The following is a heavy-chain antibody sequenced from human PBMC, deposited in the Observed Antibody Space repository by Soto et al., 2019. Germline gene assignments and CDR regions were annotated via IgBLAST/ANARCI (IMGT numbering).Heavy chain of an antibody. CDR2: ISSSSRNI. V-gene: IGHV3-21*01. CDR3: VRGRPGFLGIFDF. CDR1: GFTFSSSS. D-gene: IGHD3-3*01. J-gene: IGHJ4*02. Sequence: PGGSLRLSCSASGFTFSSSSVNWVRQAPGKGLEWVSFISSSSRNIYYTDSVKGRFTISRDNAKNSLYLQMNSLSAEDTAIYYCVRGRPGFLGIFDFWGQGTPVTVSS.